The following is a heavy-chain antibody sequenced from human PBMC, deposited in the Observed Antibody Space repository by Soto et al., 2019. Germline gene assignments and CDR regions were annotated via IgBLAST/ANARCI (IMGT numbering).Heavy chain of an antibody. CDR3: VRDLDRYIEARGDY. D-gene: IGHD3-10*01. CDR1: GFTFSTYW. Sequence: EVQLVESGGGLVQPGGSLRLSCSASGFTFSTYWMHWVRRAPGKGLVWVSRINTDGSSANYADSVRGRFTISRDNAKNTLFMQMSSLGAEDTAVYYCVRDLDRYIEARGDYWGQGTLVTVSS. V-gene: IGHV3-74*01. J-gene: IGHJ4*02. CDR2: INTDGSSA.